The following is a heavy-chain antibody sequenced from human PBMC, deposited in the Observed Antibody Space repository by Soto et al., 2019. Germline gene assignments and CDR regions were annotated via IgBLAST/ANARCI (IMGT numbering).Heavy chain of an antibody. CDR2: ISGSGGST. Sequence: GGSLRLSCAASGFTFSSYAMSLVRQAPGEGLEWVSAISGSGGSTYYADSVKGRFTISRDNSKNTLYLQMNSLRAEDTAVYYCAKGPNYYDSSGYYRDYWGQGTLVTVSS. CDR1: GFTFSSYA. CDR3: AKGPNYYDSSGYYRDY. V-gene: IGHV3-23*01. J-gene: IGHJ4*02. D-gene: IGHD3-22*01.